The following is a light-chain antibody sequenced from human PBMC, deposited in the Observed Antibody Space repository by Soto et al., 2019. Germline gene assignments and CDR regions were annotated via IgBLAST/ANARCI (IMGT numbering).Light chain of an antibody. CDR3: AAWDDSLSGGV. J-gene: IGLJ1*01. CDR1: SSNIGSNY. CDR2: RNN. Sequence: QSVLTQPPSASGTPGQRVTISCSGSSSNIGSNYVYWYQQLPGTAPKLLIYRNNQRPSGVPDRISASKSGTSASLAISGLQSEDEADYYWAAWDDSLSGGVFGTGTKLTVL. V-gene: IGLV1-47*01.